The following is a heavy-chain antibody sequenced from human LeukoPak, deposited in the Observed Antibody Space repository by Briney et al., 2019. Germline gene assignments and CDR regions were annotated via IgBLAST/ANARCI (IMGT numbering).Heavy chain of an antibody. CDR2: ISGSGGST. CDR3: AKDALIGIAAFLFDY. CDR1: GFTFSSYA. J-gene: IGHJ4*02. Sequence: PGGSLRLSCAASGFTFSSYAMSWVRQAPGKGLEWVLAISGSGGSTYYADSVRGRFTISRDNSKNTLYLQMHTLRAEDTAVYYCAKDALIGIAAFLFDYWGQGTLVTVSS. D-gene: IGHD6-13*01. V-gene: IGHV3-23*01.